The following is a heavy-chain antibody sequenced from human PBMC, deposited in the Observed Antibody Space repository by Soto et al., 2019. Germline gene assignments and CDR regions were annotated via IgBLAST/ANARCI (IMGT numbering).Heavy chain of an antibody. CDR1: GGSFSGYY. Sequence: PSETLSLTCAVYGGSFSGYYWSWIRQPPGKGLEWIGEINHSGSTNYNPSLKSRVTISVDTSKNQFSLKLSSVTAADTAVYYCAREMHYYGSGSLYYYYYGMDVWGQGTTVTVSS. J-gene: IGHJ6*02. D-gene: IGHD3-10*01. CDR3: AREMHYYGSGSLYYYYYGMDV. CDR2: INHSGST. V-gene: IGHV4-34*01.